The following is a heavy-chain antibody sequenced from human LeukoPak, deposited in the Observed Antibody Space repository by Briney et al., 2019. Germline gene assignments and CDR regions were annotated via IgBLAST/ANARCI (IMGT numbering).Heavy chain of an antibody. V-gene: IGHV3-7*03. CDR1: GFTLSNYW. Sequence: GGSLRLSCAASGFTLSNYWMSWVRQASGKGLDWVANIKQDGSEKYYVDSVKGRFTISRDNAKNSLYLQMNSLRAEDTAVYYCARAMDVWGQGTTVTVSS. J-gene: IGHJ6*02. CDR3: ARAMDV. CDR2: IKQDGSEK.